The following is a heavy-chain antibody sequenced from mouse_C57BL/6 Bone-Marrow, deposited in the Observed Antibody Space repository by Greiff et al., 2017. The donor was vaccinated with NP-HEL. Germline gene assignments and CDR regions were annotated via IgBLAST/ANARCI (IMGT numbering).Heavy chain of an antibody. V-gene: IGHV14-4*01. J-gene: IGHJ3*01. CDR1: GFNIKDDY. CDR3: TTGGGFAY. CDR2: IDPENGDT. Sequence: VQLQQSGAELVRPGASVKLSCTASGFNIKDDYMHWVKQRPEQGLEWIGWIDPENGDTEYASKFQGKATITADTSSNPAYLQLSSLTSEDTAVYYCTTGGGFAYWGQGTLVTVSA. D-gene: IGHD1-1*02.